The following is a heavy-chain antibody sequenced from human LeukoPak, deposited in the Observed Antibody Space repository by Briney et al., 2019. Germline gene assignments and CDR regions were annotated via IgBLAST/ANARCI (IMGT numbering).Heavy chain of an antibody. J-gene: IGHJ3*02. D-gene: IGHD3-10*01. CDR1: GFTFDDYA. Sequence: GRSLRLSCAASGFTFDDYAMHWVRQAPGKGLEWVSGISWNSGSINYAGSVKGRFTISRDNAKNSLYLQMNSLRAEDTALYYCAKVSYYYGSGSYPGDAFDIWGQGTMVTVSS. V-gene: IGHV3-9*01. CDR2: ISWNSGSI. CDR3: AKVSYYYGSGSYPGDAFDI.